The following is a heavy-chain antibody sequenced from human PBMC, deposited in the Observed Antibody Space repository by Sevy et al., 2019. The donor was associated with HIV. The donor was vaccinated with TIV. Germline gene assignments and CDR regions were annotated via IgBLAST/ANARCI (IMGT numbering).Heavy chain of an antibody. V-gene: IGHV3-48*03. J-gene: IGHJ4*02. CDR2: ISSSGSTI. CDR3: VTASPRVADY. D-gene: IGHD2-15*01. CDR1: GFTFSSYE. Sequence: GGSLRLSCAASGFTFSSYEMNWVRQAPGKGLEWVSYISSSGSTIYYADSVKGRFTISGDNAKNSLYLQMNSLRAEDTAVYYCVTASPRVADYWGQGTLVTVSS.